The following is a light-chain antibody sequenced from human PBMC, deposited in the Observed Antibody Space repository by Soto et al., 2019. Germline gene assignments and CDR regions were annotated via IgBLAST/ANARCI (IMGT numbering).Light chain of an antibody. V-gene: IGKV1-33*01. Sequence: DIQMTQSPSSLSASVGDRVTITCQASQDISNYLNWYQQKPGKAPKLLIYDASNLETVVSSRFSGSGSGTDFTFTISSLQPEDIATYYCQQYDNLPLTFGGGTKVEIK. CDR2: DAS. CDR3: QQYDNLPLT. J-gene: IGKJ4*01. CDR1: QDISNY.